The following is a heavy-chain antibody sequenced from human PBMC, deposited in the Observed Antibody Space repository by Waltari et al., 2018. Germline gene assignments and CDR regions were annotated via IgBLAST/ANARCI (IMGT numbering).Heavy chain of an antibody. CDR1: AFAFKTSS. CDR3: ATDQEVEYDFWRGYMY. Sequence: QLVQSGPEVKKTGASVKVSCKASAFAFKTSSVRWLRQARGQRPGWIVVIVVDSGNTNYARKFQDRVTFTSDMSTSTAYIELTSLRSEDTAVYYCATDQEVEYDFWRGYMYWGQGTLVSVSS. CDR2: IVVDSGNT. V-gene: IGHV1-58*01. D-gene: IGHD3-3*01. J-gene: IGHJ4*02.